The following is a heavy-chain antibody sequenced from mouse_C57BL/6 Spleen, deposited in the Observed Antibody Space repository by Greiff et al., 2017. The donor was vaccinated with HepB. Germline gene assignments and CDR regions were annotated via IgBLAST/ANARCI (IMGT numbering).Heavy chain of an antibody. CDR3: ARTARIKY. CDR1: GYSITSGYG. CDR2: ISYSGST. V-gene: IGHV3-2*02. Sequence: EVQLQESGPGLVKPSQSLSLTCTVTGYSITSGYGWNWIRQFPGNKLEWMGYISYSGSTNYNPSLKRRVSITRDTSKNQFSLQLNSVTTEDTATYYCARTARIKYWGQGTTLTVSS. D-gene: IGHD1-2*01. J-gene: IGHJ2*01.